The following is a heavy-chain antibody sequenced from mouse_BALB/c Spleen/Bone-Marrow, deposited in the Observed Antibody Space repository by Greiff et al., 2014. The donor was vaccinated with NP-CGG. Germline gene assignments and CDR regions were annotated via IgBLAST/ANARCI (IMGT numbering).Heavy chain of an antibody. CDR2: INPSTGYT. J-gene: IGHJ1*01. Sequence: QVQLQQSGAELAKPGASVKMSCKASGYTFTSYWMHWVKQRPGQGLEWIGCINPSTGYTEYNQKFKDKATLTADKSSSTAYMQLSSLTSEDSAVYYCARDWYFDVWGAGTTVTVSS. V-gene: IGHV1-7*01. CDR3: ARDWYFDV. CDR1: GYTFTSYW.